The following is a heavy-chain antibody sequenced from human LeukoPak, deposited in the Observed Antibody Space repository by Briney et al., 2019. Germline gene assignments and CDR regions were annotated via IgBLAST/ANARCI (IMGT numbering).Heavy chain of an antibody. Sequence: GGSLRPSCAASEFSFSSHAFHWVRQAPGGGLEWVAAISYDGSNRYYRHYVTDRFTISRDNSKHTLYLQMNSLSLEDTAVYLCARGGSRGSQSYFFDSWGPGILVTVSA. CDR3: ARGGSRGSQSYFFDS. CDR1: EFSFSSHA. CDR2: ISYDGSNR. D-gene: IGHD3-10*01. V-gene: IGHV3-30-3*01. J-gene: IGHJ4*02.